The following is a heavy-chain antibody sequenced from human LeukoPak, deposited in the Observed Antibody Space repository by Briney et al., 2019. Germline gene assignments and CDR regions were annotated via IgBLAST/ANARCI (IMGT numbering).Heavy chain of an antibody. V-gene: IGHV4-34*01. Sequence: KASETLSLTCAVYGGSFSGYYWSWIRQPPGKGLEWIGEINHSGSTNYNPSLKSRVTISVDTSKNQFSLKLSSVTAADTAVYYCARVSSIAVAVDYWGQGTLVTVSS. CDR2: INHSGST. CDR3: ARVSSIAVAVDY. J-gene: IGHJ4*02. CDR1: GGSFSGYY. D-gene: IGHD6-19*01.